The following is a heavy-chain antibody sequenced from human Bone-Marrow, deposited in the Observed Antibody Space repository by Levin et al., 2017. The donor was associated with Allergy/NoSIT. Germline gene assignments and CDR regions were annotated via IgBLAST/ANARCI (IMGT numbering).Heavy chain of an antibody. CDR1: GFSFNNYS. V-gene: IGHV3-21*01. D-gene: IGHD5-18*01. J-gene: IGHJ6*02. CDR3: ARRFSYGSLDSYAMDV. CDR2: ISRRGDYI. Sequence: PGGSLRLSCTSSGFSFNNYSLKWVRQAPGKGLEWVAAISRRGDYIYYAESLKGRFTISRDNSKNSLYLQMSSLRAEDTAVYYCARRFSYGSLDSYAMDVWGQGTTVTVSS.